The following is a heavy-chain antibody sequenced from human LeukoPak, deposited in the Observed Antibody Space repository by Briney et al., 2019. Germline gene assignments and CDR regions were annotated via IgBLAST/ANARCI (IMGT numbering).Heavy chain of an antibody. D-gene: IGHD3-9*01. V-gene: IGHV1-18*01. CDR2: ISAYNGNT. Sequence: ASLKDSCKASGYTFTSYGIRWVRQALGQGLESMGWISAYNGNTNYAQKLQGRVTMTTDTSTSTAYMELRSLRSDDTVVYYCARQLHFVWPLYYYGMDVWGQGTTVTVSS. CDR3: ARQLHFVWPLYYYGMDV. CDR1: GYTFTSYG. J-gene: IGHJ6*02.